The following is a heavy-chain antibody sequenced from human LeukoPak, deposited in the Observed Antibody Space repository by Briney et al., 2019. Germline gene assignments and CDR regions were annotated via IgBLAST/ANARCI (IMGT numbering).Heavy chain of an antibody. CDR1: GFTFSSYS. CDR2: ISSSSSSTI. V-gene: IGHV3-48*04. Sequence: GGSLRLSCAASGFTFSSYSMNWVRQAPGKGLEWVSYISSSSSSTIYYADSVKGRFTISRDNAKDSLYLQMNSLRAEDTAVYYCASQYSSSSGVDYWGQGTLVTVSS. D-gene: IGHD6-6*01. CDR3: ASQYSSSSGVDY. J-gene: IGHJ4*02.